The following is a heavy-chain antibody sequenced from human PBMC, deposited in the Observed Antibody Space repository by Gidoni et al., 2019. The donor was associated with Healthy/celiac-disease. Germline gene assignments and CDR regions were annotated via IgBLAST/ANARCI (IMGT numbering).Heavy chain of an antibody. CDR3: ATDERSSGNDY. J-gene: IGHJ4*02. V-gene: IGHV1-18*01. D-gene: IGHD6-19*01. Sequence: RPGSGVNDPGGSGKGTSRGAGYTFTSYGISWVRQAPGQGLEWMGWVSAYNGNTNYAQKLQGRGTMTTDTSTSTVYMEMRSLRSDDTAVYDCATDERSSGNDYWGQGTPVTVSS. CDR1: GYTFTSYG. CDR2: VSAYNGNT.